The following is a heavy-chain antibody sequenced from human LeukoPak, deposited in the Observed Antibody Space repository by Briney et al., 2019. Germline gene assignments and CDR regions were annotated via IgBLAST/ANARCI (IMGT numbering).Heavy chain of an antibody. CDR1: GFTFSSYD. Sequence: GGSLRLSCAASGFTFSSYDMHWVRQATGKGLEWASAIGTAGDTYYPGSVKGRFTISRENAKNSLYLQMNSLRAGDTAVYYCARGYGSSSYNWFDPWGQGTLVTVSS. V-gene: IGHV3-13*01. CDR3: ARGYGSSSYNWFDP. J-gene: IGHJ5*02. D-gene: IGHD6-6*01. CDR2: IGTAGDT.